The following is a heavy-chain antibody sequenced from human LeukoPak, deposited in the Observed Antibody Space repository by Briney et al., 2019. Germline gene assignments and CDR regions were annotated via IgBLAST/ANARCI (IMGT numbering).Heavy chain of an antibody. V-gene: IGHV3-23*01. D-gene: IGHD6-19*01. CDR3: TKRLTLAGTFDY. CDR1: GLTLGSYA. Sequence: GGSLRLSCAASGLTLGSYAMGWVRQTPGKGLVWVSTISTGGDSTYYAHSVKGRFTISRDNSKNTLSLQMSTLRAEDTAIYYCTKRLTLAGTFDYWGQGTLVTVSS. J-gene: IGHJ4*02. CDR2: ISTGGDST.